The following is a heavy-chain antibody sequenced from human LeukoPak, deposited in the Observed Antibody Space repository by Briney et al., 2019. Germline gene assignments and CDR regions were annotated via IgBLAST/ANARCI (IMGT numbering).Heavy chain of an antibody. D-gene: IGHD3-22*01. V-gene: IGHV3-66*01. J-gene: IGHJ3*02. CDR3: ARSGVYDSSGYLDAFDI. CDR2: IYSGGST. CDR1: GFTFSSYA. Sequence: PGGSLRLSCAASGFTFSSYAMSWVRQAPGKGLEWVSVIYSGGSTYYADSVKGRFTISRDNSKNTLYLQMNSLRAEDTAVYYCARSGVYDSSGYLDAFDIWGQGTMVTVSS.